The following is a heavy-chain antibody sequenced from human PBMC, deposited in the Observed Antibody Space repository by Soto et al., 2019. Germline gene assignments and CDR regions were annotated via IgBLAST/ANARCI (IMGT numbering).Heavy chain of an antibody. J-gene: IGHJ5*02. CDR2: IKSKTDGGTT. D-gene: IGHD2-2*01. V-gene: IGHV3-15*01. Sequence: GGSLRLSCAASGFTFSNAWMSWVRQAPGKGLEWVGRIKSKTDGGTTDYAAPVKGRFTISRDDSKNTLYLQMNSLKTEDTAVYYCTTVPYCSSTSCHNWFDPWGQGTLVTVSA. CDR3: TTVPYCSSTSCHNWFDP. CDR1: GFTFSNAW.